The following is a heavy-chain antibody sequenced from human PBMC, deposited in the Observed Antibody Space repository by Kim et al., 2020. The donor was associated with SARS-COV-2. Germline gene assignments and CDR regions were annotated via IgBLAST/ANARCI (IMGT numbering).Heavy chain of an antibody. Sequence: GGSLRLSCAASGFTFSSYSMNWVRQAPGKGLEWVSSISSSSSYIYYADSVKGRFTISRDNAKNSLYLQMNSLRAEDTAVYYCARDEGGYYYDSSGCQTAFGIWGQGTMVTVSS. CDR1: GFTFSSYS. CDR3: ARDEGGYYYDSSGCQTAFGI. J-gene: IGHJ3*02. CDR2: ISSSSSYI. D-gene: IGHD3-22*01. V-gene: IGHV3-21*01.